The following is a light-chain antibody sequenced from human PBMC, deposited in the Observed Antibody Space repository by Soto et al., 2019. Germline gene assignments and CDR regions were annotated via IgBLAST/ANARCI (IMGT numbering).Light chain of an antibody. V-gene: IGKV3-11*01. CDR3: PHRSSWRIT. CDR2: DSS. Sequence: EIVLTQSPATLSLSPGERATLSCRTSQGVGHYLAWYQQTPGQAPRLLIYDSSNRAAGIPARFSGSGSGTDFTLTISSLEPEDSAVYFCPHRSSWRITFGQGKRLEIK. CDR1: QGVGHY. J-gene: IGKJ5*01.